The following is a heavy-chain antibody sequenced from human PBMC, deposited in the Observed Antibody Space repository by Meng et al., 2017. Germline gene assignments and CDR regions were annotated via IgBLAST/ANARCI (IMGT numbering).Heavy chain of an antibody. Sequence: ASVKVSCKASGYTFTSYYMHWVRQAPGQGLEWMGIINPSGGSTSYAQKFQGRVTMTRDTSTSTVYMELSSLRSEDTAVYYCARDPSRRGVYGSGRPTGPADYWGQGTLVTVSS. D-gene: IGHD3-10*01. CDR2: INPSGGST. CDR1: GYTFTSYY. J-gene: IGHJ4*02. CDR3: ARDPSRRGVYGSGRPTGPADY. V-gene: IGHV1-46*01.